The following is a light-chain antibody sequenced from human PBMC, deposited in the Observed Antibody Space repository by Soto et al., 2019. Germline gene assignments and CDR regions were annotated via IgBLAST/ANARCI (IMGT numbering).Light chain of an antibody. CDR1: QGISSY. V-gene: IGKV1-8*01. CDR2: AAS. Sequence: AIRMTQSPSSFSASTGDRVTITCRASQGISSYLAWYQQKPGKAPKLLIYAASTLQSGVPSRFSGSGSGTEFNLTISCLQSEDFATYYCQQYYSYPPTFGQGTKLEIK. CDR3: QQYYSYPPT. J-gene: IGKJ2*01.